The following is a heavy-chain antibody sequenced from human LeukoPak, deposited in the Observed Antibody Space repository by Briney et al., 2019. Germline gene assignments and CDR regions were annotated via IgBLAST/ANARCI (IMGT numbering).Heavy chain of an antibody. V-gene: IGHV3-11*04. Sequence: GESLKISCAASGFTSSDYYMSWVRQAPGQGLEWISYISSAGYTVDYADSVKGRFTISRDNAKNSLYLQMNSLRAEDTAVYYCACQSNSGWYGYWGQGTLVTVSS. CDR3: ACQSNSGWYGY. D-gene: IGHD6-19*01. CDR1: GFTSSDYY. CDR2: ISSAGYTV. J-gene: IGHJ4*02.